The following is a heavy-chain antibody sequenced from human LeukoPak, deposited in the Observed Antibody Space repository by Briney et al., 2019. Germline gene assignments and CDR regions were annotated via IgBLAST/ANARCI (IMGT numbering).Heavy chain of an antibody. CDR3: ARDSGWPFDY. CDR2: IKQDGSEK. CDR1: GSTFSSYW. D-gene: IGHD1-26*01. Sequence: GGSLRLSCAASGSTFSSYWMSWVRQAPGKGLEWVANIKQDGSEKYYVDSVKGRFTISRDNAKNSLYLQMNSLRAEDTAVYYCARDSGWPFDYWGQGTLVTVSS. V-gene: IGHV3-7*01. J-gene: IGHJ4*02.